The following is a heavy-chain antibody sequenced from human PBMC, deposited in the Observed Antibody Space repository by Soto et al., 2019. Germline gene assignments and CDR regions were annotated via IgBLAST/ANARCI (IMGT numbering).Heavy chain of an antibody. V-gene: IGHV4-30-2*01. CDR1: GGSISSGGYS. CDR2: TYHSGST. D-gene: IGHD4-17*01. J-gene: IGHJ6*02. Sequence: PSETLSLTCAVSGGSISSGGYSWSWIRQPPGKGLEWIGYTYHSGSTYYNPSLKSRVTISVDRSKNQFSLKLSSVTAADTAVYYCAGHGATGSYYGMDVWGQGTTVTVPS. CDR3: AGHGATGSYYGMDV.